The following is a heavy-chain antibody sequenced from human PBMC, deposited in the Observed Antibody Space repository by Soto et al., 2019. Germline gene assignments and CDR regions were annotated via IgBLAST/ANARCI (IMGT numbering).Heavy chain of an antibody. Sequence: QVQLQESGPGLVKPSGTLSLTCAVSGGSISSSNWWSWVRQPPGKGLEWIGEIYHSGSTNYNPSLKTXXAXSXXKSKNQLSLKLSSVTAADTAVYSCARRKYYGGFDPWGQGTLVTVSS. V-gene: IGHV4-4*02. CDR2: IYHSGST. CDR3: ARRKYYGGFDP. J-gene: IGHJ5*02. CDR1: GGSISSSNW. D-gene: IGHD3-10*01.